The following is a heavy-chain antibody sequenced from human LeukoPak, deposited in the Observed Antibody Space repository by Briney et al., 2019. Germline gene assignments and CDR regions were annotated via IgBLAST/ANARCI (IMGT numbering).Heavy chain of an antibody. CDR3: VRDRWPGLGDF. Sequence: GGSLRLSCAASGFTVSDNYMSWVRQAPGKGLEWVSTVYSGGLTYYADPVKGRFTISRDNSKNTLYLQMSSLRAENTAVYYCVRDRWPGLGDFWGQGTTVTVSS. CDR2: VYSGGLT. V-gene: IGHV3-66*01. J-gene: IGHJ6*02. CDR1: GFTVSDNY. D-gene: IGHD5-24*01.